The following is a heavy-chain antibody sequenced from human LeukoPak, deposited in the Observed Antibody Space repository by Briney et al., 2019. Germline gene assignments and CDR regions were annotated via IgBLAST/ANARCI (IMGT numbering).Heavy chain of an antibody. D-gene: IGHD1-26*01. Sequence: PGGSLRLSCAASGFTFSSYGMHWVRQAPGKGLEGGAVISYDGSNKYYADSVKGRFTISRDNSKNTLYLQMNSLRAEDTAVYYCAKDVADSGYHFYGMDVWGQGTTVTVSS. V-gene: IGHV3-30*18. CDR1: GFTFSSYG. CDR3: AKDVADSGYHFYGMDV. CDR2: ISYDGSNK. J-gene: IGHJ6*02.